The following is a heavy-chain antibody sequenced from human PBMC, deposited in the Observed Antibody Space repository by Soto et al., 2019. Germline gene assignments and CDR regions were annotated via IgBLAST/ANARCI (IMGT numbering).Heavy chain of an antibody. CDR3: ARRYYDILTGSRPWFDP. Sequence: QVQLVQSGAEVKKPGSSVKVSCKASGGTFSSYAISWVRQAPGQGLEWMGGIIPIFGTANYAQKFQGRVTITADKSTSTAYMELSRLRSEDTAVYYCARRYYDILTGSRPWFDPWGQGTLVTVSS. D-gene: IGHD3-9*01. V-gene: IGHV1-69*06. CDR2: IIPIFGTA. J-gene: IGHJ5*02. CDR1: GGTFSSYA.